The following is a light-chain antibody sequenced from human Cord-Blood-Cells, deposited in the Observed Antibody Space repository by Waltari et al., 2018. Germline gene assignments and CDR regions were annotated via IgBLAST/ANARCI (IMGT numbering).Light chain of an antibody. Sequence: QSALTQPASVSGSPGQSNTISCTGTSSYVGGYNYVSWYQQHPGKAPKLMIYDVRNRPSGVSNRFSGSKSGNTASLTISGLRAEDEADYYCSSYTSSSTVVFGGGTKLTVL. V-gene: IGLV2-14*01. J-gene: IGLJ2*01. CDR3: SSYTSSSTVV. CDR2: DVR. CDR1: SSYVGGYNY.